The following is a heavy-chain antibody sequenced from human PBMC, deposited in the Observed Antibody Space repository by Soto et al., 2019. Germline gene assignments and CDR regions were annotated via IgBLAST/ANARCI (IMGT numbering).Heavy chain of an antibody. V-gene: IGHV1-69*06. Sequence: QVQLVQSGAEVKTPGSSVTVSCTPSGGSFNDYAFSWVRQAPGQGLEWLGGIIPLFGTSDYSQSFRDRATISAVTSTSTVFRELRSLTSQDTAVYYCARLPLRITVFGTVLAYTASWGQGSRFTVSS. CDR3: ARLPLRITVFGTVLAYTAS. D-gene: IGHD3-3*01. J-gene: IGHJ4*02. CDR1: GGSFNDYA. CDR2: IIPLFGTS.